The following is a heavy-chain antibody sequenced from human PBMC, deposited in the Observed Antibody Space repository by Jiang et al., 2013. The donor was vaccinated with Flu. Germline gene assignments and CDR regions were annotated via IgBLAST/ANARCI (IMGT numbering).Heavy chain of an antibody. J-gene: IGHJ6*04. D-gene: IGHD4-17*01. CDR2: INTNTGNP. CDR3: AREFVTTVTINDYYYYYGMDV. Sequence: QSGSELKKPGASVKVSCKASGYTFTSYAMNWVRQAPGQGLEWMGWINTNTGNPTYAQGFTGRFVFSLDTSVSTAYLQICSLKAEDTAVYYCAREFVTTVTINDYYYYYGMDVWGKGTTVTVSS. CDR1: GYTFTSYA. V-gene: IGHV7-4-1*01.